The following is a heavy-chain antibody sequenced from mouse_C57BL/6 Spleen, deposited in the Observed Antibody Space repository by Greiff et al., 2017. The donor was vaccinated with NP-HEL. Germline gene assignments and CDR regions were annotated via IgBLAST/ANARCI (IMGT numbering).Heavy chain of an antibody. D-gene: IGHD3-2*02. CDR3: THSSGYDAMDY. V-gene: IGHV1-15*01. CDR1: GYTFTGYE. CDR2: IDPETGGT. J-gene: IGHJ4*01. Sequence: VKLMESGAELVRPGASVTLSCKASGYTFTGYEMHWVKQTPVHGLEWIGAIDPETGGTAYNQKFKGKAILTADKSSSTAYMELRSLTSEDSAVYYCTHSSGYDAMDYWGQGTSVTVSS.